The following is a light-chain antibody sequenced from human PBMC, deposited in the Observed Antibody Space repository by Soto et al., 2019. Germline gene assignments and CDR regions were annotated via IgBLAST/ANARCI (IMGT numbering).Light chain of an antibody. V-gene: IGKV3-20*01. CDR1: QRVSSGY. Sequence: ERPTLSCRASQRVSSGYLAWYQQKPGQAPRLLIYGASNRATDIPDRFSGRGSGTDFTLTISRLEPEDFAVYYCQQYGSSPPSSTFGQGTRLEIK. J-gene: IGKJ5*01. CDR2: GAS. CDR3: QQYGSSPPSST.